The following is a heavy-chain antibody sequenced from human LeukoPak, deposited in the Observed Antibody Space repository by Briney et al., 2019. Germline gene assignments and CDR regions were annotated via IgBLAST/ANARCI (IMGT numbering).Heavy chain of an antibody. CDR1: GGSISSSSYY. CDR3: ARGKRDIVVVPAAIKYYFDY. V-gene: IGHV4-39*07. CDR2: IYYSGST. Sequence: PSETLSLTCTVSGGSISSSSYYWGWIRQPPGKGLEWIGSIYYSGSTYYNPSLKSRVTISVDTSKNQFSLKLSSVTAADTAVYYCARGKRDIVVVPAAIKYYFDYWGQGTLVTVSS. J-gene: IGHJ4*02. D-gene: IGHD2-2*02.